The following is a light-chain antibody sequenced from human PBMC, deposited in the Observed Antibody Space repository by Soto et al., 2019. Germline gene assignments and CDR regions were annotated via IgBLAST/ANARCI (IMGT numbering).Light chain of an antibody. CDR3: QQRSNWPWT. Sequence: ELVLTQSPGTLSLSPGERATLSCRASQSVGSSFLAWFQHKPGQAPRLLIYGASSRATGIPDRFSGSGSGTDFTLTISSLEPEDFAVYYCQQRSNWPWTFGQGTKVDI. V-gene: IGKV3D-20*02. CDR1: QSVGSSF. CDR2: GAS. J-gene: IGKJ1*01.